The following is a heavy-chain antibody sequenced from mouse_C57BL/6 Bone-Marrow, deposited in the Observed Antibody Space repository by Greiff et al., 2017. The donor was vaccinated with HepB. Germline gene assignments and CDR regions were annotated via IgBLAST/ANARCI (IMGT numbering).Heavy chain of an antibody. J-gene: IGHJ2*01. CDR1: GYAFSSYW. D-gene: IGHD1-1*01. Sequence: QVQLQQSGAELVKPGASVKISCKASGYAFSSYWMNWVKQRPGKGLEWIGQIYPGDGDTNYNGKFKGKATLTADKSSSTAYMQLSSLTSEDSAVYFCAGYGSSYGYFDYWGQGTTLTVSS. CDR3: AGYGSSYGYFDY. V-gene: IGHV1-80*01. CDR2: IYPGDGDT.